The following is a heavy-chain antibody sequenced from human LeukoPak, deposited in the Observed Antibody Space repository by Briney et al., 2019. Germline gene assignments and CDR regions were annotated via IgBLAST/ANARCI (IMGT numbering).Heavy chain of an antibody. CDR3: ARSEASIEDWFDP. CDR1: GGSISSSNW. Sequence: SETLSPTCAVSGGSISSSNWWSWVRQPPGKGLEWIGEIYHSGSTNYNPSLKSRVTISVDKSKNQFSLKLSSVTAADTAVYYCARSEASIEDWFDPWGQGTLVTVSS. V-gene: IGHV4-4*02. D-gene: IGHD2-21*01. J-gene: IGHJ5*02. CDR2: IYHSGST.